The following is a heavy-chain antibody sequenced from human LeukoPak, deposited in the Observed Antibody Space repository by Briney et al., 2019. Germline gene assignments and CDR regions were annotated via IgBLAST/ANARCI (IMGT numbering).Heavy chain of an antibody. Sequence: GGSLRLSCAASGFIFDDYAMSWVRQAPGKGLEWVSGINWNGGSKDYADSVKGRFTISRDNAKKSLYLQMNSLRAEVTALYYCARDPVRLSAHYYYYSYMDVWGKGTTVTVSS. CDR1: GFIFDDYA. J-gene: IGHJ6*03. V-gene: IGHV3-20*04. D-gene: IGHD2/OR15-2a*01. CDR3: ARDPVRLSAHYYYYSYMDV. CDR2: INWNGGSK.